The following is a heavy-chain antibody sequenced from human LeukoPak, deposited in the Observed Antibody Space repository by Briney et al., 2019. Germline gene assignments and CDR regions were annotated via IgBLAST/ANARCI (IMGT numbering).Heavy chain of an antibody. CDR3: AKDRAQGVPFRVIDH. Sequence: PGMSLRLSCAASGFAFDDYALHWVRQAPGKGLEWASGVSWNSGTIGYGESVRGRFTISRDNAKNSLFLQMDSLRPEDTGLYYCAKDRAQGVPFRVIDHWGQGTLVTVTS. CDR2: VSWNSGTI. D-gene: IGHD2-21*01. J-gene: IGHJ1*01. CDR1: GFAFDDYA. V-gene: IGHV3-9*01.